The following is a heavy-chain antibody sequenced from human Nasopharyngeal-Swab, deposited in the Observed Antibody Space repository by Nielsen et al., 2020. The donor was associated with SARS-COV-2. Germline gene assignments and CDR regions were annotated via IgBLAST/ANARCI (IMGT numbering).Heavy chain of an antibody. Sequence: GESLKISCAASGFTFSSYAMHWVRQAPGKGLEWVAVISYDGSNKYYADSVKGRFTLSRDNSKNTVYLQMNSLRAEDTAVYYCARDPRGLWDSYGMDVWGQGTTVTVSS. CDR1: GFTFSSYA. V-gene: IGHV3-30*04. J-gene: IGHJ6*02. D-gene: IGHD1-26*01. CDR3: ARDPRGLWDSYGMDV. CDR2: ISYDGSNK.